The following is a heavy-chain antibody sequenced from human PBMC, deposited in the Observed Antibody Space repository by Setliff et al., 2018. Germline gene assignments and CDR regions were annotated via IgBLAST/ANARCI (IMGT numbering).Heavy chain of an antibody. V-gene: IGHV4-61*08. Sequence: PSETLSLTCTVSGGSISSGGYYWSWIRQHPGKGLEWIGYIYYSGTTNYNRSLRSRVSISVDTSKNQFSLKLSSVTAADTATYYCARAGPTVTFFRVLVISWWDPWGQGSLVTVSS. CDR1: GGSISSGGYY. J-gene: IGHJ5*02. CDR2: IYYSGTT. D-gene: IGHD3-3*01. CDR3: ARAGPTVTFFRVLVISWWDP.